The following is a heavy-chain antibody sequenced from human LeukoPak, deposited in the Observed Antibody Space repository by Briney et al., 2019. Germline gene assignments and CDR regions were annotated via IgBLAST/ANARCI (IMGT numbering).Heavy chain of an antibody. V-gene: IGHV3-7*04. J-gene: IGHJ4*02. CDR3: AREWSCHDY. D-gene: IGHD1-26*01. Sequence: GGSLRLSCAASGFTLSTYWMNWVRQAPGKGLEWVANIKEDGSEIYYVDSVKGRFTISRDNTKNSLFLQMNNLRAEDTAMYYCAREWSCHDYWGQGTLVTVSA. CDR1: GFTLSTYW. CDR2: IKEDGSEI.